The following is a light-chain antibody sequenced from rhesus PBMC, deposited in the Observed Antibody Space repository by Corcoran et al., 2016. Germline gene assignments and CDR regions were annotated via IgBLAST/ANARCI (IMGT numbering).Light chain of an antibody. V-gene: IGKV1S9*01. CDR3: QQHNSYPRT. Sequence: DIQMTQSPSSLSASVGDTVTITCQASQGITKYLSWFQQKPRKAPKHLIYDASTLKSGVPSRFSGSGSWTDFTLTVSNLQPEDFATYYCQQHNSYPRTFGQGTKVEIK. CDR1: QGITKY. J-gene: IGKJ1*01. CDR2: DAS.